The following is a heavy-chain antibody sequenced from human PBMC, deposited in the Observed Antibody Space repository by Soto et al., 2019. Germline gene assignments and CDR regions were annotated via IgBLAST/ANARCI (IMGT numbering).Heavy chain of an antibody. CDR3: TQDFHWAIIPPTHDY. V-gene: IGHV3-23*01. Sequence: VHLWESGGGLVQPGESLRLSCAASGLTFSSSAMSWVRQAPGKGLEWVSTFRESGGTTHYADPVKGRFTMARDTSRNMLFLQRNSLRAEDTAIHYCTQDFHWAIIPPTHDYWGQGTLITVSS. D-gene: IGHD2-2*01. CDR1: GLTFSSSA. CDR2: FRESGGTT. J-gene: IGHJ4*02.